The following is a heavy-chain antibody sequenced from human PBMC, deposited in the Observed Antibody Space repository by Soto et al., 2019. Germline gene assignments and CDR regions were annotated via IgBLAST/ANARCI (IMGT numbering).Heavy chain of an antibody. D-gene: IGHD2-15*01. CDR1: GFTFSTSS. Sequence: EVQLLESGGGLIQPGGSLRLSCAASGFTFSTSSMSWVRQPPGKGLEWVSVISNTGRTTYYADSVNGRFTISRDNSKNALYLHLNSLRAEDTAVYYCAKDSVRISYSALWGQGTPVTVSS. CDR3: AKDSVRISYSAL. CDR2: ISNTGRTT. V-gene: IGHV3-23*01. J-gene: IGHJ4*02.